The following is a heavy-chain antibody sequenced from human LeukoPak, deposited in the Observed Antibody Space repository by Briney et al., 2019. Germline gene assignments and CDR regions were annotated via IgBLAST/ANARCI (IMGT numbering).Heavy chain of an antibody. CDR2: INHSGST. CDR1: GGSFSGYY. Sequence: SETLSLTCAVYGGSFSGYYWSWIRQPPGKGLEWIGEINHSGSTNYNPSLKSRVTISVDTSKNQFSLKLSSVTAADTAVYYCARGWGSPHYFDYWGQGTLVTVSS. J-gene: IGHJ4*02. D-gene: IGHD7-27*01. V-gene: IGHV4-34*01. CDR3: ARGWGSPHYFDY.